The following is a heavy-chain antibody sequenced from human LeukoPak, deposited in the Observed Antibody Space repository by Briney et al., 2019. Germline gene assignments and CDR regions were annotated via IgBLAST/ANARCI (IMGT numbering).Heavy chain of an antibody. D-gene: IGHD6-19*01. CDR2: IIPIFGTA. CDR3: AREGLVQGRAFDI. V-gene: IGHV1-69*13. Sequence: EASVKVSCKASGGTFSSYAISWVRQAPGQGLEWMCGIIPIFGTANYAQKFQGRVTITADESTSTAYMELSSLRSEDTAVYYCAREGLVQGRAFDIWGQGTMVTVSS. CDR1: GGTFSSYA. J-gene: IGHJ3*02.